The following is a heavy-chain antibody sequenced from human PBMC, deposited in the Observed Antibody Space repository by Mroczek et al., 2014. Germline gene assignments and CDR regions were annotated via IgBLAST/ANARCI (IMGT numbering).Heavy chain of an antibody. CDR2: IYYSGST. Sequence: QVQLQQWGPGLVKPSETLSLTCTVSGGSISSSSYYWGWIRQPPGKGLEWIGSIYYSGSTYYNPSLKSRVTISVDTSKDQFSLKLSSVTAADTAVYYCARHGVAGWLQSLAYYYGMDVWGQGTTVTVSS. CDR3: ARHGVAGWLQSLAYYYGMDV. J-gene: IGHJ6*02. CDR1: GGSISSSSYY. D-gene: IGHD5-24*01. V-gene: IGHV4-39*01.